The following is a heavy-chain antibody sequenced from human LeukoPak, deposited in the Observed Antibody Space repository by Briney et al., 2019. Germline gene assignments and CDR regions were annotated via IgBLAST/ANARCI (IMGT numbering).Heavy chain of an antibody. D-gene: IGHD3-10*01. CDR2: ISSGGNYM. J-gene: IGHJ4*02. V-gene: IGHV3-21*04. CDR3: AKGDYYDFDY. CDR1: GLTPSIYN. Sequence: PGGSLRLSCAASGLTPSIYNINWVRQAPGKGLEWVSSISSGGNYMYYADSVKGRLTISRDNAKNSLYLQMNSLRAEDTAVYYCAKGDYYDFDYWGQGTLVTVSS.